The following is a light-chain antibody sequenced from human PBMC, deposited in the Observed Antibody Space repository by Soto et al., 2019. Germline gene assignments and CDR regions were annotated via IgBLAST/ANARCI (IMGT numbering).Light chain of an antibody. Sequence: DIQMTQSPSALSASVGDRVTITSRASQSISNWLTWYQQKPGKAPKIMIYKASTLESGVPSRFSGSGSGTEFTLTISSLQPDDFATYYCQQYNSYPWTFGQGTKVDIK. CDR1: QSISNW. J-gene: IGKJ1*01. V-gene: IGKV1-5*03. CDR2: KAS. CDR3: QQYNSYPWT.